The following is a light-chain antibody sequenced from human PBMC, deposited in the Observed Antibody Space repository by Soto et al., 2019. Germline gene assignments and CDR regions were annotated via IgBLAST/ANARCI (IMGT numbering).Light chain of an antibody. Sequence: DIQMTQSPSTLSGSVGDRVTITFRASQTISSWLAWYQQKPGKAPKLLIYKASTLKSGVPSRFSGSGSGTEFTLTISSLQPDDFATHYCQHYNSYSETFGQGTKVDIK. CDR3: QHYNSYSET. CDR2: KAS. CDR1: QTISSW. V-gene: IGKV1-5*03. J-gene: IGKJ1*01.